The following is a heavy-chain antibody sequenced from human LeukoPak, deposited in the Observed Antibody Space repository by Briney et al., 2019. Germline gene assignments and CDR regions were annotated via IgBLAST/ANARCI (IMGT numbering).Heavy chain of an antibody. CDR2: IYYSGST. CDR1: GGSISSYY. V-gene: IGHV4-59*12. D-gene: IGHD6-19*01. CDR3: ARTLSSGWYRAFDY. J-gene: IGHJ4*02. Sequence: SETLSLTCTVSGGSISSYYWSWIRQPPGKGLEWIGYIYYSGSTNYNPSLKSRVTISVDTSKNQFSLKLSSVTAADTAVYYCARTLSSGWYRAFDYWGQGTLVTVSS.